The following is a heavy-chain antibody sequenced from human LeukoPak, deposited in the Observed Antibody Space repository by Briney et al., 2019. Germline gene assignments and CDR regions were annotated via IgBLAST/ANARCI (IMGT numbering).Heavy chain of an antibody. D-gene: IGHD6-6*01. Sequence: PSETLSLTCAVSGYSISSGYYWGWIRQPPGKGLEWIGSIYHSGSTYYNPSLKSRVTISVDTSKNQFSLKLSSVTAADTAVYYCARSSIAARGTLDYWGQGTLVTVSS. V-gene: IGHV4-38-2*01. CDR2: IYHSGST. CDR1: GYSISSGYY. J-gene: IGHJ4*02. CDR3: ARSSIAARGTLDY.